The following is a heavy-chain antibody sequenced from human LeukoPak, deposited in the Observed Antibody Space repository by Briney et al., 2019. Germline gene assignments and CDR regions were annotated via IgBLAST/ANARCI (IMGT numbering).Heavy chain of an antibody. V-gene: IGHV3-48*03. CDR3: ARFSGFSSGWYMDY. CDR1: GFTFSSYE. J-gene: IGHJ4*02. Sequence: GGSLRLSCVASGFTFSSYEMNWVRQAPGKGLEWTSYISSSGSGSTIYYADSVKGRFTISRDNAKSSLYLQMNSLRAEDTAVYYCARFSGFSSGWYMDYWGQGTLVTVSS. D-gene: IGHD6-19*01. CDR2: ISSSGSGSTI.